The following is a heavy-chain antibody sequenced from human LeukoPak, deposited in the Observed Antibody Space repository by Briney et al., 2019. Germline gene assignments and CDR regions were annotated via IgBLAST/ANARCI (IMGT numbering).Heavy chain of an antibody. CDR2: INHSGST. CDR1: GGSFSGYY. V-gene: IGHV4-34*01. CDR3: ARGLGKADSSGYPDY. J-gene: IGHJ4*02. D-gene: IGHD3-22*01. Sequence: PSETLSLTCAVYGGSFSGYYWSWIRQPPGKGLEWIGEINHSGSTNYNPSLKSRVTISVDTSKNQFSLKLSSVTAADTAVYHCARGLGKADSSGYPDYWGQGTLVTVSS.